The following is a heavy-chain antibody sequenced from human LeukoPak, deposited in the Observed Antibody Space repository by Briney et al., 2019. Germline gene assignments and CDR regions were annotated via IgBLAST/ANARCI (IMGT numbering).Heavy chain of an antibody. V-gene: IGHV4-38-2*02. CDR1: GYSITSAYY. D-gene: IGHD3-10*01. Sequence: PSETLSLTCTVSGYSITSAYYWGWIRQTPGKGLEWIGSINHSGRTYYNPSLKSRVTISVDTSKNQFSLKLSSVTAADTAVYYCASTDPSSVRRFDYWGQGTLVTVSS. CDR3: ASTDPSSVRRFDY. CDR2: INHSGRT. J-gene: IGHJ4*02.